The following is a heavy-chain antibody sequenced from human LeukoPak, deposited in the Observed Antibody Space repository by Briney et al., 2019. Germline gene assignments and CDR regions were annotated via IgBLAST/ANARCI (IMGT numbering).Heavy chain of an antibody. CDR2: IRYDGSNK. Sequence: GGSLRLSCAASGFTFSSYGMHWVRQAPGKGLEWVAFIRYDGSNKYYADSVKGRFTISRDNSKNTLYLQMNSLRAEDTAVYYCAKSGNWDSSSPIDWGQGTLVTVSS. D-gene: IGHD6-6*01. J-gene: IGHJ4*02. V-gene: IGHV3-30*02. CDR1: GFTFSSYG. CDR3: AKSGNWDSSSPID.